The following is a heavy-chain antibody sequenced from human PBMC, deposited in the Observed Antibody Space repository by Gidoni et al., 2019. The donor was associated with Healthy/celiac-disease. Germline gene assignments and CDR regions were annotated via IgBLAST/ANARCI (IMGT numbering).Heavy chain of an antibody. CDR2: IWYDGSNK. CDR3: ARGGYGDYANDAFDI. V-gene: IGHV3-33*01. CDR1: GFTFSSYG. D-gene: IGHD4-17*01. J-gene: IGHJ3*02. Sequence: QVQLVESGGGVVQPGRSLRLSCAASGFTFSSYGMHWVRQAPGKGLEWVAVIWYDGSNKYYADSVKGRFTISRDNSKNTLYLQMNSLRAEDTAVYYCARGGYGDYANDAFDIWGQGTMVTVSS.